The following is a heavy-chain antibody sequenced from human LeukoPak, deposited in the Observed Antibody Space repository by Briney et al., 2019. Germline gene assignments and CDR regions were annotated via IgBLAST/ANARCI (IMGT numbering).Heavy chain of an antibody. CDR1: GGTFSSYA. V-gene: IGHV1-69*13. Sequence: SVKVSCKASGGTFSSYAISWVRQAPGQGLEWMGGIIPIFGTANYAQKFQGRVTITADESTSTAYMELSSLRSEDTAVYYCASKWRYFDWLSAHENDAFDIWGQGTMVTVSS. CDR3: ASKWRYFDWLSAHENDAFDI. CDR2: IIPIFGTA. D-gene: IGHD3-9*01. J-gene: IGHJ3*02.